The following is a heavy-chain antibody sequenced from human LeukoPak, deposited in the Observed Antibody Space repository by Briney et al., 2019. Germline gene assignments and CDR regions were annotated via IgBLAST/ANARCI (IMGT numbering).Heavy chain of an antibody. V-gene: IGHV4-34*01. Sequence: SETLSLTCAVYGGSFSGYYWSWIRQPPGKGLEWIGEINHSGSTNYNPSLKSRVTISVDTSKNQFSLKLSSVTAADTAVYYCARFGRSPMVRGVIIRGYYFDYWGQGTLVIVSS. CDR3: ARFGRSPMVRGVIIRGYYFDY. CDR2: INHSGST. CDR1: GGSFSGYY. D-gene: IGHD3-10*01. J-gene: IGHJ4*02.